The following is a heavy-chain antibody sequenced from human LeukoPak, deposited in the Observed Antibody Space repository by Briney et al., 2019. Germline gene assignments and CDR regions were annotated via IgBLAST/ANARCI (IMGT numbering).Heavy chain of an antibody. CDR1: DFTFPSYG. Sequence: PGGSLRLSCAAPDFTFPSYGMHWVRQSPGKGLEWVAVIWYDGSNKYYADSLKGRFTISRDNSKNTLYLQMDSLRAEDTAVYYCAREARIAVAGTLDYWGQGTLVTVSS. J-gene: IGHJ4*02. V-gene: IGHV3-33*01. CDR3: AREARIAVAGTLDY. CDR2: IWYDGSNK. D-gene: IGHD6-19*01.